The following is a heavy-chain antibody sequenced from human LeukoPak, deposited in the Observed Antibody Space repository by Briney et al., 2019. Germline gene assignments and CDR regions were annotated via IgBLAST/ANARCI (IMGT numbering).Heavy chain of an antibody. CDR2: IIPIIGTA. CDR1: GGTFSSYA. D-gene: IGHD4-17*01. V-gene: IGHV1-69*13. CDR3: ARDRGTVTTRWYYFDY. Sequence: EASVKVSCKASGGTFSSYAISWVRQAPGQGLEWMGGIIPIIGTANYAQKFQGRVTITADESTSTAYMELSSLRSEDTAVYYCARDRGTVTTRWYYFDYWGQGTLVTVSS. J-gene: IGHJ4*02.